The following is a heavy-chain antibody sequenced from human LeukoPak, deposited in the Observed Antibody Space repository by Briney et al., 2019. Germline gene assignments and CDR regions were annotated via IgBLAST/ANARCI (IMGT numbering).Heavy chain of an antibody. CDR3: GRGHGGYYSDSSGPVDY. J-gene: IGHJ4*02. CDR2: ISSSSSTI. Sequence: GGSLRLSCAASGFTFSTYSMNWVRQAPGKGLEWVSYISSSSSTIYYADSVKGRFTISRDNAKNSLYLQMNSLRAEDTAVYYCGRGHGGYYSDSSGPVDYWGQGTLVTVPS. CDR1: GFTFSTYS. D-gene: IGHD3-22*01. V-gene: IGHV3-48*01.